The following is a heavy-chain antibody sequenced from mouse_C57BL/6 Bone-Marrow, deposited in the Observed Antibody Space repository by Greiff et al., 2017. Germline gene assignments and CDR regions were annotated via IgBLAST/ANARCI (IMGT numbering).Heavy chain of an antibody. Sequence: QVQLQQSGPELVKPGASVKISCKASGYAFSSSWMNWVKQRPGKGLEWIGRIYPGDGDTNYNGKFKGKATLTADKSSSTAYMQLSSLTSEDSAVYFCASPHGNPYYYAMDYWGQGTSVTVSS. D-gene: IGHD2-1*01. CDR3: ASPHGNPYYYAMDY. CDR2: IYPGDGDT. CDR1: GYAFSSSW. V-gene: IGHV1-82*01. J-gene: IGHJ4*01.